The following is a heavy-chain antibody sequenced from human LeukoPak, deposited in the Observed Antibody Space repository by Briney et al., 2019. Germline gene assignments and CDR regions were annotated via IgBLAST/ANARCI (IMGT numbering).Heavy chain of an antibody. D-gene: IGHD5-18*01. Sequence: GSLRLSCSASGFTFDDYGMSWVRQAPGKGLEWVSGINWNGGSTGYADSVKGRFTISRDNAKNSLYLQMNSLRAEDTALYYCARDVRYTDAFDIWGQGTMVTVSS. CDR2: INWNGGST. V-gene: IGHV3-20*04. J-gene: IGHJ3*02. CDR3: ARDVRYTDAFDI. CDR1: GFTFDDYG.